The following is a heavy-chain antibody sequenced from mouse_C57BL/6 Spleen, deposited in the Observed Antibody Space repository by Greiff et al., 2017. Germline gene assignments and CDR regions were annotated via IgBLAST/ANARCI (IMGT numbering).Heavy chain of an antibody. CDR1: GFSLTSYG. D-gene: IGHD1-1*01. CDR3: ARQRGLYGSSPYAMDY. J-gene: IGHJ4*01. Sequence: QVQLKESGPGLVAPSQSLSITCTVSGFSLTSYGVHWVRQPPGKGLEWLVVIWSDGSTTYNSALKSRLSISKDNSKSQVFLKMNSLQTDDTAMYYCARQRGLYGSSPYAMDYWGQGTSVTVSS. V-gene: IGHV2-6-1*01. CDR2: IWSDGST.